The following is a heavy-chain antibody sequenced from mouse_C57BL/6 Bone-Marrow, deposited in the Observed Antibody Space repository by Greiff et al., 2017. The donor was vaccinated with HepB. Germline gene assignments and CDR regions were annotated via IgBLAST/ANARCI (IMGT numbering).Heavy chain of an antibody. V-gene: IGHV1-26*01. CDR2: INPNNGGT. J-gene: IGHJ2*01. CDR1: GYTFTDYY. Sequence: EVQLQQSGPELVKPGASVKISCKASGYTFTDYYMNWVKQSHGKSLEWIGDINPNNGGTSYNQKFKGKATLTVDKSSSTAYMELRSLTSEDSAVYYCARSEDLKGFDYWGQGTTLTVSS. CDR3: ARSEDLKGFDY.